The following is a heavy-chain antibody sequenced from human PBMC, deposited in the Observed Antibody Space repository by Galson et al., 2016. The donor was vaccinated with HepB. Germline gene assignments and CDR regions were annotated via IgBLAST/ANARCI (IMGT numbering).Heavy chain of an antibody. J-gene: IGHJ5*02. CDR1: GFTFSNYA. CDR3: GKEGFGTYNGFDP. V-gene: IGHV3-23*01. D-gene: IGHD3-10*01. Sequence: SLRLSCAASGFTFSNYAMGWVRQAPGKGLEWVSAISGSGGATFYADSVKGRFTISRDNSKNTLYLQMNSLRAEDTAVYYCGKEGFGTYNGFDPWGQGTLVTVSS. CDR2: ISGSGGAT.